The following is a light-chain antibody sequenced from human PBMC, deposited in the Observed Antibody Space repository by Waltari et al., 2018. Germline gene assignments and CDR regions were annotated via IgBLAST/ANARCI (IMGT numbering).Light chain of an antibody. CDR1: PSVSSSY. CDR2: DAS. Sequence: DIVLTQSPATLSLSPGERATLSCGASPSVSSSYLAWSQQKPGLAPRLPIYDASSRATSIPERVRGSGSGTDFNLTMSRLEPEDVAVYYCQKYGSSPWTFGQGTKVEIK. J-gene: IGKJ1*01. V-gene: IGKV3D-20*01. CDR3: QKYGSSPWT.